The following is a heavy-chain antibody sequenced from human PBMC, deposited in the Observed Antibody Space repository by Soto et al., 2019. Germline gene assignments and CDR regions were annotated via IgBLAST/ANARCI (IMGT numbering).Heavy chain of an antibody. V-gene: IGHV4-34*01. CDR3: ARGASNDCQVAFDI. Sequence: SETLSLTCVVSGGSFSTYHYNWIRQSPWKGLEWIGEINHSGNNNYSPSLKSRVTMSLDTSKNQFSLKLTSVTAADTAVYYCARGASNDCQVAFDISRQGT. D-gene: IGHD2-21*02. CDR1: GGSFSTYH. J-gene: IGHJ3*02. CDR2: INHSGNN.